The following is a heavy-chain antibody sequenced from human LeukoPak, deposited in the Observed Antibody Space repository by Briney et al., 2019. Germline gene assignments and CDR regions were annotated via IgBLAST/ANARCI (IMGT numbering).Heavy chain of an antibody. D-gene: IGHD3-10*01. V-gene: IGHV1-18*01. J-gene: IGHJ4*02. Sequence: GASVKVSCKASGYTFTSYGISWVRQAPGQGLDWMGWISAYNGNTNYAQKLQGRVTMTTDTSTSTAYMELRSLRSDDTAVYYCARDPLWFGELLYSDYWGQGTLVTVST. CDR2: ISAYNGNT. CDR1: GYTFTSYG. CDR3: ARDPLWFGELLYSDY.